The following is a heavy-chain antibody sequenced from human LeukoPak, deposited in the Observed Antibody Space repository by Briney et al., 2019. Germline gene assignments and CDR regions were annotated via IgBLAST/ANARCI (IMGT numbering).Heavy chain of an antibody. CDR3: TKDFVGYYDILTGYYKDYYYYGMDV. V-gene: IGHV3-30*18. CDR2: ISYDGSNK. Sequence: GRSLRLSCAASGFTFSSYGMHWVRQAPGKGLEWVAVISYDGSNKYYADSVKGRFTISRDNSKNTLYLQMNSLRAEDTAVYYCTKDFVGYYDILTGYYKDYYYYGMDVWGKGTTVTVS. CDR1: GFTFSSYG. J-gene: IGHJ6*04. D-gene: IGHD3-9*01.